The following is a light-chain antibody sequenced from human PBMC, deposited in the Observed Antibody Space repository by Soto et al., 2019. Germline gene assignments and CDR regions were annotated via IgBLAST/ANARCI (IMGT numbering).Light chain of an antibody. Sequence: DIVMTQSPLSLPVTPGEPASISCRSSQSLLHSNGYYYLDWYMQKPGQSPQLLIYLGSTRASGVPDRFSGSGSGTDLTLKISRVEAEDVAVYYCMQPLQSPRTFGQGTKVEIK. J-gene: IGKJ1*01. CDR3: MQPLQSPRT. CDR2: LGS. V-gene: IGKV2-28*01. CDR1: QSLLHSNGYYY.